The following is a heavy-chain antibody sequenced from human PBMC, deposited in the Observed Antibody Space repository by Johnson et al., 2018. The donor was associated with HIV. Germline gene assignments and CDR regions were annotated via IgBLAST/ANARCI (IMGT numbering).Heavy chain of an antibody. V-gene: IGHV3-74*02. J-gene: IGHJ3*02. CDR2: NNSDGSST. CDR1: GFTFSSHW. CDR3: ARAIDQGYSSGWSSDVYDI. D-gene: IGHD6-19*01. Sequence: VQLVESGGGVVQPGRSLRLSCAASGFTFSSHWMHWVSQPPGKGLVWVSRNNSDGSSTSYADSVKGRFTISRDNAKNTLYLQMNSLRVEDTAVYYCARAIDQGYSSGWSSDVYDIWGQGTMVTVSA.